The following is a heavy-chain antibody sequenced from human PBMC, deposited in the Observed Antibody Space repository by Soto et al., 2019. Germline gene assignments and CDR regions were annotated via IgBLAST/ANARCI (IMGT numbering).Heavy chain of an antibody. Sequence: SGPKLVNPTQSLTLNCTFSGFSLSTNRVGVGWIRQPPGKALEWLALIYWDDDKRYSPSLKSRLTSTKDTSKNQVVLTMSNMDPVDTATYYCAHSAYSSRSYYFDYWGQGTLVTVSS. CDR1: GFSLSTNRVG. J-gene: IGHJ4*02. V-gene: IGHV2-5*02. CDR2: IYWDDDK. CDR3: AHSAYSSRSYYFDY. D-gene: IGHD6-13*01.